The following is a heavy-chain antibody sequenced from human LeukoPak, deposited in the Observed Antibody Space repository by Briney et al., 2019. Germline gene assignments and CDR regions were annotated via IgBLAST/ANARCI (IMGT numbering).Heavy chain of an antibody. Sequence: GGSLRLSCAASGFTFSNAWMSWVRQAPGKGLEWVGRIKSKTDGGTTDYAAPVKGRFTIPRDDSKNTLYLQMNSLKTEDTAVYYCTTYLRYIPGTYYMDVWGKGTTVTISS. CDR3: TTYLRYIPGTYYMDV. D-gene: IGHD3-9*01. CDR1: GFTFSNAW. V-gene: IGHV3-15*01. J-gene: IGHJ6*03. CDR2: IKSKTDGGTT.